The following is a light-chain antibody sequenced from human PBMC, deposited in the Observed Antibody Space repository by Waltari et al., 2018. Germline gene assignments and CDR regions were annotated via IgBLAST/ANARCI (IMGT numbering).Light chain of an antibody. CDR2: DAS. Sequence: DIQMTQSPSTLSASVGDRVTITCRASQSIGGSLALYQQKQGKAPKVLIYDASVLESGVPSRFSGSGSGTEFTLTISSLQPDDFATYYCQRYNSYSATFGQGTKVEI. V-gene: IGKV1-5*01. J-gene: IGKJ1*01. CDR3: QRYNSYSAT. CDR1: QSIGGS.